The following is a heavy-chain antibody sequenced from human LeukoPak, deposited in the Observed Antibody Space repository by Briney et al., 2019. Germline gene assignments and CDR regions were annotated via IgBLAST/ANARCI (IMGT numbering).Heavy chain of an antibody. CDR2: VSYSGEST. Sequence: QTGGSLRLSCAASGFTFSGYTLMWVRQAPGKGLEWVSTVSYSGESTYYADSVRGRFTISRDNSRGTLYLRMDRLTAEDTAAYYCARAPFDYWGQGTLLTVSS. V-gene: IGHV3-23*01. CDR3: ARAPFDY. J-gene: IGHJ4*02. CDR1: GFTFSGYT.